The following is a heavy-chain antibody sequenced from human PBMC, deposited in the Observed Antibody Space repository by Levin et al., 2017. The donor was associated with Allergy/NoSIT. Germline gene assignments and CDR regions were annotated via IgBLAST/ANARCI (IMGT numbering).Heavy chain of an antibody. D-gene: IGHD6-13*01. CDR3: ARAGSSSWEREMYYFDY. J-gene: IGHJ4*02. CDR2: TRNKANSYTT. Sequence: GGSLRLSCAASGFTFSDHYMDWVRQAPGKGLEWVGRTRNKANSYTTEYAASVKGRFTISRDDSKNSLYLQMNSLKTEDTAVYYCARAGSSSWEREMYYFDYWGQGTLVTVSS. CDR1: GFTFSDHY. V-gene: IGHV3-72*01.